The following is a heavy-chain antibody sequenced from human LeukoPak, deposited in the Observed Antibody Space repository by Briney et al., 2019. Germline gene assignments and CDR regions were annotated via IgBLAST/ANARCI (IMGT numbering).Heavy chain of an antibody. CDR2: IYSIGYT. Sequence: SETLSLTCTVSGGAIRSHYWNWILQPAGQGLESIGRIYSIGYTNDNPSLKRRITMSVDMSKNQFSLRLNSVTAADTAVYYCARGEHSVDSWGQGMLVTVSS. V-gene: IGHV4-4*07. CDR3: ARGEHSVDS. CDR1: GGAIRSHY. D-gene: IGHD1/OR15-1a*01. J-gene: IGHJ4*02.